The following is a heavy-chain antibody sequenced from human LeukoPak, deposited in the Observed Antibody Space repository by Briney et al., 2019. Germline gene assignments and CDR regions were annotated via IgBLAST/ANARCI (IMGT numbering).Heavy chain of an antibody. D-gene: IGHD3-3*01. CDR3: ARVWRDYEFWSGYSQPIEYDY. CDR1: GYTFTSYG. V-gene: IGHV1-18*01. Sequence: ASVKVSCKASGYTFTSYGISWVRQAPGQGLEWMGWISAYNGNTNYAQKLQGRVTMTTDTSTSTAYMELRSLRSDDTAVYYCARVWRDYEFWSGYSQPIEYDYWGQGTLVTVSS. J-gene: IGHJ4*02. CDR2: ISAYNGNT.